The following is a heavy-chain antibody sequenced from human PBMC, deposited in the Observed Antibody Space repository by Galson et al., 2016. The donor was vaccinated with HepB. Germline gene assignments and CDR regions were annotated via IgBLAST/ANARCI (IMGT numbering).Heavy chain of an antibody. J-gene: IGHJ4*02. V-gene: IGHV4/OR15-8*01. CDR1: GDSISNNYW. D-gene: IGHD4/OR15-4a*01. CDR2: IYQTGAA. Sequence: ETLSLTCAVSGDSISNNYWWTWVRQFPGQGLEWIGEIYQTGAAHYNPSFTSRATISIDKSKNEISLRLATVTAADTAVYYCTSGTLGSVATMAFDYWGQGTLVTVSS. CDR3: TSGTLGSVATMAFDY.